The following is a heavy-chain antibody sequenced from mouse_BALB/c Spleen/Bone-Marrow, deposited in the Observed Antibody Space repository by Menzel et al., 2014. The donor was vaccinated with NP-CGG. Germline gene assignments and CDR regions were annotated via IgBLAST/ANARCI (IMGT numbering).Heavy chain of an antibody. CDR2: INSNGGST. CDR1: GFTFSSYG. Sequence: EVKLVESGGGLVQPGGSLKLSCAASGFTFSSYGMSWVRQTPDKRLELVATINSNGGSTYYPDSVKGRFTISRDNAKNTLYLQMSSLKSEDTAMYYYARIWAYYAMDYWGQGTSVTVSS. D-gene: IGHD4-1*01. V-gene: IGHV5-6-3*01. CDR3: ARIWAYYAMDY. J-gene: IGHJ4*01.